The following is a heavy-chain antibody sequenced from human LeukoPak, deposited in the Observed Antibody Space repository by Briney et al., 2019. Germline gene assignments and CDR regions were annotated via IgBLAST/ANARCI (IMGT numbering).Heavy chain of an antibody. Sequence: GASVKVSCKASGYTFSDYVIHWVRQAPGQGLEWMGWINPNSGGTNYAQKFQGRVTMTRDTSISTAYMELSRLRSDDTAVYYCARCRPPTYYDYGDLDAFDIWGQGTMVTVSS. CDR2: INPNSGGT. CDR3: ARCRPPTYYDYGDLDAFDI. V-gene: IGHV1-2*02. D-gene: IGHD4-17*01. CDR1: GYTFSDYV. J-gene: IGHJ3*02.